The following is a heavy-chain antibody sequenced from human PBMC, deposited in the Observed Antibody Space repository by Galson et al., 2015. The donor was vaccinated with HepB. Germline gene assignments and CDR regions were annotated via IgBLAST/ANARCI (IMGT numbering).Heavy chain of an antibody. D-gene: IGHD6-19*01. J-gene: IGHJ4*02. CDR2: ISYDGSNK. CDR1: GFTFSSYA. CDR3: ARDSSGCNDY. Sequence: SLRLSCAASGFTFSSYAMHWVRQAPGKGLEWVAVISYDGSNKYYADSVKGRFTISRDNSKNTLYLQMNSLRAEDTAVYYCARDSSGCNDYWGQGTLVTVSS. V-gene: IGHV3-30-3*01.